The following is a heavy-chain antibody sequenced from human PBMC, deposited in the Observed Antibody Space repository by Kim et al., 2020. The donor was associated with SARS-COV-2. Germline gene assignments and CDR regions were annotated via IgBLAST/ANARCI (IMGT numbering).Heavy chain of an antibody. V-gene: IGHV3-53*01. Sequence: GGSLRLSCAASGFIVSSDYMSWVRQAPGKGLEWVSVIYSGGSTYYADSVKGRFTISRDNSRNTVYLEMNSLRADDTAVYYCARHDWFDPWGQGTLVTVSS. CDR3: ARHDWFDP. J-gene: IGHJ5*02. CDR1: GFIVSSDY. CDR2: IYSGGST.